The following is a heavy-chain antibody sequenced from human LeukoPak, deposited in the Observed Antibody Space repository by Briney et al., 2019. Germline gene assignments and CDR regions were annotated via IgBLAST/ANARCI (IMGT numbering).Heavy chain of an antibody. Sequence: GASVKVSCKASGYTFTGYYMHWVRQAPGQGLEWMGWINPNSGGTNYAQKFQGRVTMTRDTSIRTAYMELSRLRSDDTAVYYCARDLTTGTTGNLDYWGQGTLVTVSS. J-gene: IGHJ4*02. V-gene: IGHV1-2*02. CDR2: INPNSGGT. D-gene: IGHD1-1*01. CDR3: ARDLTTGTTGNLDY. CDR1: GYTFTGYY.